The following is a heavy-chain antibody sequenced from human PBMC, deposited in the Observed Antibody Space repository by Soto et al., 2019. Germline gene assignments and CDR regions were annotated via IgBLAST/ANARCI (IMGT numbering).Heavy chain of an antibody. J-gene: IGHJ6*03. CDR3: ARAEMKGWDYYYYMDV. CDR2: INPNSGGT. V-gene: IGHV1-2*04. Sequence: ASVKVSCKASGYTFTGYYMHWVRQAPGQGHEWMGWINPNSGGTNYAQKFQGWVTMTRDTSISTAYMELSTLRSEDTAVYYCARAEMKGWDYYYYMDVWGKGTTVTVSS. D-gene: IGHD6-19*01. CDR1: GYTFTGYY.